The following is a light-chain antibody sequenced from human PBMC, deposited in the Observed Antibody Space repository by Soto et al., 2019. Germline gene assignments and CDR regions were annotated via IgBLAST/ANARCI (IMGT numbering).Light chain of an antibody. CDR3: MQTLQTPT. V-gene: IGKV2-28*01. CDR1: QSLLHSNGYNS. Sequence: DIVMTQSPVSLPVTPGEPASISCRSSQSLLHSNGYNSLDWYLQKPGQSPQLLIYLGSNRAAGVPDRFSGSGSGTDFILRINRVEAEDVGVYYCMQTLQTPTFGQGTKVDIK. J-gene: IGKJ1*01. CDR2: LGS.